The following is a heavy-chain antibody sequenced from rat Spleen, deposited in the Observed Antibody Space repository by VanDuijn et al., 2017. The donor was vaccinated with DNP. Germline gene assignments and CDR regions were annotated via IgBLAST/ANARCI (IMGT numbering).Heavy chain of an antibody. CDR1: GFTFSDYY. V-gene: IGHV5-25*01. Sequence: EVQLVESDGGLVQPGRSLKLSCAASGFTFSDYYMAWVRQTPTKGLEWVATITNTGDNTYYSDSVKGRFSISRDNAKSTLYLQMDSLRSEDTATYYCARHWGREGYYFDYWGQGVMVTVSS. CDR3: ARHWGREGYYFDY. CDR2: ITNTGDNT. D-gene: IGHD1-11*01. J-gene: IGHJ2*01.